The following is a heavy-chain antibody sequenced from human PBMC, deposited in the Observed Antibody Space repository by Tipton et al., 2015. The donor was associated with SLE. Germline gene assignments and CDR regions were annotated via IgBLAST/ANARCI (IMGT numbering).Heavy chain of an antibody. CDR2: VFNTWIT. CDR1: TGSIFTHY. J-gene: IGHJ2*01. D-gene: IGHD1-26*01. V-gene: IGHV4-59*11. Sequence: TLSLTCTLSTGSIFTHYWSWIRQPPGKGLEWIGYVFNTWITSYNPSLKSRLTISVDTSKNQFSLRLNSVTAADTAVYYCARADGVVGGQLPYWDFDIWGRGTLVTVSS. CDR3: ARADGVVGGQLPYWDFDI.